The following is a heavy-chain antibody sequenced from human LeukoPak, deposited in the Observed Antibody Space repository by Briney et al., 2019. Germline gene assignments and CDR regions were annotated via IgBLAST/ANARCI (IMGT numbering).Heavy chain of an antibody. V-gene: IGHV4-59*01. CDR2: IYYSGST. Sequence: KTSETLSLTCTVSGGSISSYYWSWIRQPPGKGLEWIGYIYYSGSTNYNPSLKSRVTISVDTSKNQFSLKLSSVTAADTAVYYCARVPYQPMVRGVYYMDVWGKGTTVTISS. D-gene: IGHD3-10*01. CDR3: ARVPYQPMVRGVYYMDV. J-gene: IGHJ6*03. CDR1: GGSISSYY.